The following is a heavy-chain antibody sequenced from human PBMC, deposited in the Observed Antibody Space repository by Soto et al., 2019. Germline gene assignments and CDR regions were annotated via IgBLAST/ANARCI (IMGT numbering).Heavy chain of an antibody. CDR3: ARDLTYYDFWSGYSPSDYYYYGMDV. D-gene: IGHD3-3*01. V-gene: IGHV6-1*01. CDR2: TYYRSKWYN. Sequence: PSQTLSLTCAISGDSVSSNSAAWNWIRQSPSRGLEWLGRTYYRSKWYNDYAVSVKSRITINPDTSKNQFSLQLNSVTPEDTAVYYCARDLTYYDFWSGYSPSDYYYYGMDVWGQGTTVTAP. CDR1: GDSVSSNSAA. J-gene: IGHJ6*02.